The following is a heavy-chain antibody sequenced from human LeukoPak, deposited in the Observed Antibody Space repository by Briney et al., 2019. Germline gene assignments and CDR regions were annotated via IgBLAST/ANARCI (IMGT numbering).Heavy chain of an antibody. CDR2: IIPIFGTA. D-gene: IGHD3-16*02. V-gene: IGHV1-69*06. Sequence: GASVKVSCKASGYTFTSYAMHWVRQAPGQGLEWMGGIIPIFGTANYAQKFQGRVTITADKSTSTAYMELSSLRSEDTAVYYCASGKVGIPLYDAFDIWGQGTMVTVSS. CDR1: GYTFTSYA. CDR3: ASGKVGIPLYDAFDI. J-gene: IGHJ3*02.